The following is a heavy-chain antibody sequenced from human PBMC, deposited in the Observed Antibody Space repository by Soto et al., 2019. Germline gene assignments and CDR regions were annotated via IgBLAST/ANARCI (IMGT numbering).Heavy chain of an antibody. J-gene: IGHJ6*02. CDR3: ARGGLAAAGTWEGKYYYYGMDV. V-gene: IGHV3-13*01. D-gene: IGHD6-13*01. Sequence: GGSLRLSCAASGFTFSSYDMHWVRQATGKGLEWVSAIGTAGDTYYPGSVKGRFTISRENAKNSLYLQMNSLRAGDTAVYYCARGGLAAAGTWEGKYYYYGMDVWGQGTTVTVSS. CDR2: IGTAGDT. CDR1: GFTFSSYD.